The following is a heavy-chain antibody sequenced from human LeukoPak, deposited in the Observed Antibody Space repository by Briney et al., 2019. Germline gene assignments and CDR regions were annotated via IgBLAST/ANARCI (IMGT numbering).Heavy chain of an antibody. J-gene: IGHJ5*02. CDR1: GYTFTSYA. V-gene: IGHV1-69*13. Sequence: ASVKVSCKASGYTFTSYAMNWVRQAPGQGLEWMGGIIPIFGTANYAQKFQGRVTITADESTSTASMELSSLRSEDTAVYYCARAWLRYFHWFDPWGQGTLVTVSS. CDR2: IIPIFGTA. CDR3: ARAWLRYFHWFDP. D-gene: IGHD3-9*01.